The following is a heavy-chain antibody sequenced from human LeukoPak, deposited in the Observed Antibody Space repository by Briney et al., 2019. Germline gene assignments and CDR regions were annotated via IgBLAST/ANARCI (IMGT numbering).Heavy chain of an antibody. V-gene: IGHV4-39*07. CDR3: ARENDAFDI. CDR2: IYYSGST. CDR1: GGSISSSSYY. J-gene: IGHJ3*02. Sequence: SETLSLTCTVSGGSISSSSYYWGWIRQPPGKGLEWIGSIYYSGSTYYNPSLKSRVTISVDTSKNQFSLKLSSVTAADTAVYYSARENDAFDIWGQGTMVTVSS.